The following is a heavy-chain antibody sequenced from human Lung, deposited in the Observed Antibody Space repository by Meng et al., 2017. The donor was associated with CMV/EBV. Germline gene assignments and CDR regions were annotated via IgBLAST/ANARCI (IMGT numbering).Heavy chain of an antibody. Sequence: GEXXKISCAASGFTFSRYWMSWVRQAPGKGLEWVANIRQDGTEKHYVGSVKGRFTVSRDNAKNSLYLQMNSLRAEDSAVYYCARDPAVLYYYYGMEVWGQGXTVTVSS. CDR3: ARDPAVLYYYYGMEV. J-gene: IGHJ6*02. CDR1: GFTFSRYW. D-gene: IGHD3-16*01. V-gene: IGHV3-7*01. CDR2: IRQDGTEK.